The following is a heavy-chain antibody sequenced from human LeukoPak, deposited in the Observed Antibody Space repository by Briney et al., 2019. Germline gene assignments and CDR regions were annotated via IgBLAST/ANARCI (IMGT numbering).Heavy chain of an antibody. CDR3: AKGEGSGWSCFDY. CDR1: GFTFSSYA. V-gene: IGHV3-23*01. J-gene: IGHJ4*02. D-gene: IGHD6-19*01. CDR2: ISGSGGST. Sequence: GGSLRLSCAASGFTFSSYAMSWVRQAPGKGLEWVSAISGSGGSTYSADSVKGRFTISRDNSKNTLYLQMDSLRAEDTAVYYCAKGEGSGWSCFDYWGQGTLVTVSS.